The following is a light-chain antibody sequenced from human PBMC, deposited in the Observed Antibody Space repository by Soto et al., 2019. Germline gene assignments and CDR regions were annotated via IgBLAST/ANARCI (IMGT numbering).Light chain of an antibody. CDR3: QQYGSSGT. CDR1: QSVSSRH. V-gene: IGKV3-20*01. Sequence: EIVVTQSPGTLSLSPGERATLSCRASQSVSSRHLAWYQQKPGQAPRLLIYGASTRATGIPARFSGSGSGTEFTLTISRLEPEDFAVYYCQQYGSSGTFGQGTKVDIK. J-gene: IGKJ1*01. CDR2: GAS.